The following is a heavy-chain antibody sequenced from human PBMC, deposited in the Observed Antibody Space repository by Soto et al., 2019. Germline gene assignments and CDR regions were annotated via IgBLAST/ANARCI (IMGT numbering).Heavy chain of an antibody. V-gene: IGHV4-61*01. D-gene: IGHD2-21*01. CDR1: GGSVSSGSYY. CDR2: IYYSGST. Sequence: TLSLTCTVSGGSVSSGSYYWSWIRQPPGKGLEWIGYIYYSGSTNYNPSLKSRVTISVDTSKNQFSLKLSSVTAADTAVYYCARVGRSIYYFDYWGQGTLVTVSS. CDR3: ARVGRSIYYFDY. J-gene: IGHJ4*02.